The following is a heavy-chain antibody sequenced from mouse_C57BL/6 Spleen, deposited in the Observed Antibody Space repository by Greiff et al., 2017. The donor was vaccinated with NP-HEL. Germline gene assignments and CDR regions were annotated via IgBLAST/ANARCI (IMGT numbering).Heavy chain of an antibody. Sequence: QVQLQQPGAELVMPGASVKLSCKASGYTFTSYWMHWVKQRPGQGLEWIGEIDPSDSYTNYNQKFKGKSTLTVDKSSSTAYMQLSSLTSEDSAVYYCARHKDYSNYFDYWGQGTTLTVSS. J-gene: IGHJ2*01. CDR2: IDPSDSYT. D-gene: IGHD2-5*01. V-gene: IGHV1-69*01. CDR1: GYTFTSYW. CDR3: ARHKDYSNYFDY.